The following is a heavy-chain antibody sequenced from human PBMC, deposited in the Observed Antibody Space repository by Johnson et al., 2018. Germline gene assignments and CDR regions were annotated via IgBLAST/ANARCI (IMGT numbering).Heavy chain of an antibody. CDR3: ARDPIEVVSSGSYYNYYMDV. D-gene: IGHD2-2*01. CDR2: ITSRGDSI. Sequence: VQLVESGGGLVKPGGSLRLSCTASGFTFGDYNMNWIRQAPGKGLEWLAYITSRGDSIYYADSGKGRLIVPRDNAKNSLSLQMNSRRAEDTAVYYCARDPIEVVSSGSYYNYYMDVWGKGTTVTVSS. J-gene: IGHJ6*03. V-gene: IGHV3-11*04. CDR1: GFTFGDYN.